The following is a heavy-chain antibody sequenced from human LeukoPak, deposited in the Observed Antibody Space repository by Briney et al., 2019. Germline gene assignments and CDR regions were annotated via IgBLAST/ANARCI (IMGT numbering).Heavy chain of an antibody. J-gene: IGHJ4*02. CDR2: IKQDGSEK. CDR3: ARVGITMVRGVIIYYFDY. Sequence: GGSLRLSCAASGFTFSSYWMSWVRQAPGKGLEWVANIKQDGSEKYYVDSVKGRFTISRDNAKNSLYLQMNSLRAEDTAVYYCARVGITMVRGVIIYYFDYWGQGALVTVSS. V-gene: IGHV3-7*01. D-gene: IGHD3-10*01. CDR1: GFTFSSYW.